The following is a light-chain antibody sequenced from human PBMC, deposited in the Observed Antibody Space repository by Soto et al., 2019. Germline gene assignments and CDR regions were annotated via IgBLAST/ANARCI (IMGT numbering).Light chain of an antibody. V-gene: IGKV3-20*01. CDR2: GAS. J-gene: IGKJ5*01. CDR1: QHISSNY. Sequence: LVMSQSPANLSVSPGARATLSCRASQHISSNYLAWYQQKPGQAPRLLIYGASSRATGIPERFSGSGSGTDFTLTISRLEAEDFAVYYCQQYGTSPIPFGQGTRVEIK. CDR3: QQYGTSPIP.